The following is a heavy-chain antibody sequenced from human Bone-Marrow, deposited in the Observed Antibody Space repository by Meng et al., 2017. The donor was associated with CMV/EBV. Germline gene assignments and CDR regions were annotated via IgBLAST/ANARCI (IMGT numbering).Heavy chain of an antibody. CDR3: ARGGQLANY. Sequence: GSRRLSCTVSGGSISSSSYYWGWIRQPPGKGLEWIGSIYYSGSTYYNPSLKSRVTISVDTSKNQFSLKLSSVTAADTAVYYCARGGQLANYWGQGTLVTVSS. CDR1: GGSISSSSYY. CDR2: IYYSGST. D-gene: IGHD6-13*01. V-gene: IGHV4-39*07. J-gene: IGHJ4*02.